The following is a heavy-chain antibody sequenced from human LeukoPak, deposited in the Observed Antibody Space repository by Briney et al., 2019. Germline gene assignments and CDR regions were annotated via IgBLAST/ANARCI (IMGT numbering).Heavy chain of an antibody. CDR3: TRGPTGRWLYYGMDV. CDR1: GFTFGVHA. J-gene: IGHJ6*02. D-gene: IGHD5-24*01. V-gene: IGHV3-49*04. CDR2: IRSKGYGGTT. Sequence: GGSLRPSCITSGFTFGVHAMSWVRQAPGKGLDWEGFIRSKGYGGTTEYAASVKGRFTISRDDSKSIAYLQMNSLKSEDTAVYYCTRGPTGRWLYYGMDVWGQGTTVIVSS.